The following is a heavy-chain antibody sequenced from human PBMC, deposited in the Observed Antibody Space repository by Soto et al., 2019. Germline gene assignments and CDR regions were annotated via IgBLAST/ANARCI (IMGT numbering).Heavy chain of an antibody. CDR1: GFTFSSYA. V-gene: IGHV3-30-3*01. CDR2: ISYDGSNK. Sequence: PGGSLRLSCAASGFTFSSYAMHWVRQAPGKGLEWVAVISYDGSNKYYADSVKGRFTISRDNSKNTLYLQMNSLRAEDTAVYYCARVGKPYYYYYGMHVWGQGTTVTVSS. CDR3: ARVGKPYYYYYGMHV. J-gene: IGHJ6*02.